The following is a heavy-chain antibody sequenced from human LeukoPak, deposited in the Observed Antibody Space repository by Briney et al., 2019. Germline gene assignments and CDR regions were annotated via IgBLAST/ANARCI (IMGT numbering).Heavy chain of an antibody. CDR2: IGKDEGNK. CDR1: GFPFGGYA. CDR3: ARDPPGCGSGCVDYYYGMDV. D-gene: IGHD6-19*01. Sequence: GGSLRLSCAASGFPFGGYAITWAGQPQARGLRGGPVIGKDEGNKYYADSVKGRFTISRDNSKNTLYLQMNSLRAEDTAVYYCARDPPGCGSGCVDYYYGMDVWGQGTTVTVSS. V-gene: IGHV3-33*01. J-gene: IGHJ6*02.